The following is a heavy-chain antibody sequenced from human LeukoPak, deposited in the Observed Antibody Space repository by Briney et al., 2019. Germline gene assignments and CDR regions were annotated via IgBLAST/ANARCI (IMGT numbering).Heavy chain of an antibody. CDR3: ARDNPYYDILTGYSWFDP. V-gene: IGHV1-69*13. CDR2: IIPIFGTA. CDR1: GYTFTSYG. J-gene: IGHJ5*02. D-gene: IGHD3-9*01. Sequence: GASVKVSCKASGYTFTSYGISWVRQAPGQGLEWMGGIIPIFGTANYAQKFQGRVTITADESTSTAYMELSSLRSEDTAVYYCARDNPYYDILTGYSWFDPWGQGTLVTVSS.